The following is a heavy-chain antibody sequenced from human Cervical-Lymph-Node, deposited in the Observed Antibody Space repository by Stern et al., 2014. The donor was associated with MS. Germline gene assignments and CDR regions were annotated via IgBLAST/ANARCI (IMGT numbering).Heavy chain of an antibody. CDR3: AKEGILVASFDY. CDR2: ISGSGDST. Sequence: VQLVESGGSLVQPGGSLRLSCAASGFTFSNYAMSWVRPAPGKGLEWVAAISGSGDSTYYADSVKGRFTISRDNSKNTLYLQMNSLRADDTAVYYCAKEGILVASFDYWGQGTLVTVSS. D-gene: IGHD6-19*01. J-gene: IGHJ4*02. V-gene: IGHV3-23*04. CDR1: GFTFSNYA.